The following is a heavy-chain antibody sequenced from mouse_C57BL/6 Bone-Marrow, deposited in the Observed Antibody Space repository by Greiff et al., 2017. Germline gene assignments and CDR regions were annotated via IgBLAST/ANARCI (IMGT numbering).Heavy chain of an antibody. CDR1: GYTFTDYY. Sequence: EVQLQQSGPELVKPGASVKISCKASGYTFTDYYMNWVKQSHGKSLEWIGDINPNNGGTSYNQKFKGKATLTVDKSSSTAYMELRSLTSEDSAGYYCAREALTGIAMDYWGQGTSVTVSA. CDR3: AREALTGIAMDY. D-gene: IGHD4-1*01. V-gene: IGHV1-26*01. CDR2: INPNNGGT. J-gene: IGHJ4*01.